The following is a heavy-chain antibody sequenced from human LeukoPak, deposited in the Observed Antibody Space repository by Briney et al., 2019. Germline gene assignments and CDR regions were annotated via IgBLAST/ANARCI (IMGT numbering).Heavy chain of an antibody. Sequence: SETQSLICAVYGGSFSGYYWRWIRQPPGKGLEWIGEINHSGRHNYNPSIKSRVPIPVDTPKNQFFLKLRSVTAAETAVYYSARGGGYASPIVYWGQGALVTVSS. D-gene: IGHD4-23*01. CDR2: INHSGRH. J-gene: IGHJ4*02. CDR3: ARGGGYASPIVY. V-gene: IGHV4-34*01. CDR1: GGSFSGYY.